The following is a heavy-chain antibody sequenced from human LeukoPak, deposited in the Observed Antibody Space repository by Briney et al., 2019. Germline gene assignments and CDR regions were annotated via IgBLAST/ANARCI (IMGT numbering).Heavy chain of an antibody. V-gene: IGHV3-74*01. D-gene: IGHD4-11*01. Sequence: GGSLRLSCAASGFTLSSYWMHWVRQAPGKGLVWVSRINSDGSSTSYADSVKGRFTISRDNAKNTLYLQMNSLRAEDTAVYYCARGTVTLTYYYGMDVWGQGTTVTVSS. CDR3: ARGTVTLTYYYGMDV. CDR1: GFTLSSYW. CDR2: INSDGSST. J-gene: IGHJ6*02.